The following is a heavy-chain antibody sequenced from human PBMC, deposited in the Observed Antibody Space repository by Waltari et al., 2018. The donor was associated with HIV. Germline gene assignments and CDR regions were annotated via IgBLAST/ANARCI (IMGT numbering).Heavy chain of an antibody. V-gene: IGHV4-61*01. J-gene: IGHJ4*02. D-gene: IGHD6-19*01. CDR2: IYYTGST. Sequence: QVQLQESGPGLVKPSETLSLTCTVSGGSVSRETSYCTWIRQPPGKGLEWVGYIYYTGSTTCSPSLQSRATISLDTSKNQFSLRLTSVTAADTAVYYCARATYSSGCHDSWGQGTLVTVSS. CDR1: GGSVSRETSY. CDR3: ARATYSSGCHDS.